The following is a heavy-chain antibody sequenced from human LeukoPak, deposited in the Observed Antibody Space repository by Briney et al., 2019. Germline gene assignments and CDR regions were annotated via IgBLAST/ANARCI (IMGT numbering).Heavy chain of an antibody. J-gene: IGHJ4*02. D-gene: IGHD3-9*01. CDR2: IIPMFGTA. V-gene: IGHV1-69*13. CDR3: ARDYDILTGYYYFDY. CDR1: GGTFSSYA. Sequence: SVKVSCKASGGTFSSYAISWVRQAPGQGLEWMGGIIPMFGTANYAQKFQGRVTITADESTSTAYMELSSLRSEDTAVYYCARDYDILTGYYYFDYWGQGTLVTVSS.